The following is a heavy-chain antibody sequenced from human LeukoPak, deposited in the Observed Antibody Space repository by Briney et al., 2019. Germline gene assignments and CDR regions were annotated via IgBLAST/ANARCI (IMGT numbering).Heavy chain of an antibody. D-gene: IGHD5-24*01. V-gene: IGHV1-18*01. CDR1: GYTFTRYG. CDR3: ARGGGFGMATSLDY. CDR2: ISAYNGHT. J-gene: IGHJ4*02. Sequence: ASVKVSCKASGYTFTRYGVSWVRQAPGQGLECMGWISAYNGHTNYAQKFQGRVTMTTDTSTSTASMELRSLRSDDTAVCYCARGGGFGMATSLDYWGQGTLVTVSS.